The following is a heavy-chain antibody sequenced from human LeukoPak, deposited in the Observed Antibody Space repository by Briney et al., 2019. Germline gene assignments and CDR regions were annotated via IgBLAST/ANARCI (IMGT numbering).Heavy chain of an antibody. CDR1: GFTFSSYA. D-gene: IGHD3-9*01. J-gene: IGHJ6*02. Sequence: PGGSLRLSCAASGFTFSSYAMSWVRQAPGKGLEWVSAISGSGGSTYYAYSVKGRFTISRDNSKNTLYLQMNSLRAEDTAVYYCARDIIPIFSNHGMDVWGQGTTVTVSS. V-gene: IGHV3-23*01. CDR3: ARDIIPIFSNHGMDV. CDR2: ISGSGGST.